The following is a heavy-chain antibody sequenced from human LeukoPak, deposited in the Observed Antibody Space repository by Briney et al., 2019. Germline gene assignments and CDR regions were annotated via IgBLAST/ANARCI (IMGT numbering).Heavy chain of an antibody. CDR3: AKAYYGDYYDY. Sequence: PGGSLRLSCAASGFTFNNYAMSWVRQAPGKGLEWVSAISGGGGSTYYADSVKGRFTISRDNSKNTLYLQMNSLRAEDTAVYYCAKAYYGDYYDYWGQGTLVTVSS. V-gene: IGHV3-23*01. CDR1: GFTFNNYA. D-gene: IGHD4-17*01. J-gene: IGHJ4*02. CDR2: ISGGGGST.